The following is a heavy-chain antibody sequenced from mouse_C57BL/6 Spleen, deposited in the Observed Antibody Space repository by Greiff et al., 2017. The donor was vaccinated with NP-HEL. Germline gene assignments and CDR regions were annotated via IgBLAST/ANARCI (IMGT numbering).Heavy chain of an antibody. D-gene: IGHD4-1*01. CDR2: IYPGSGST. V-gene: IGHV1-55*01. J-gene: IGHJ2*01. Sequence: VQLQQSGAELVKPGASVKMSCKASCYTFTSYWITWVKQRPGQGLEWIGDIYPGSGSTNYNEKFKSKATLTVDTSSSTAYMQLSSLTSEDSAVYYCARNWDPFDYWGQGTTLTVSS. CDR1: CYTFTSYW. CDR3: ARNWDPFDY.